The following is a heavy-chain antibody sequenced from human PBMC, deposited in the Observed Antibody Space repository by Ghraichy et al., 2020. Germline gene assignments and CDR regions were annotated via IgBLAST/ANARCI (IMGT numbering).Heavy chain of an antibody. CDR1: GFTFSSYA. CDR2: ISGSGGST. J-gene: IGHJ4*02. CDR3: AKDRLLWVTPTMLDY. V-gene: IGHV3-23*01. D-gene: IGHD5-12*01. Sequence: GGSLRLSCAASGFTFSSYAMSWVRQAPGKGLEWVSAISGSGGSTYYADSVKGRFTISRDNSKNTLYLQMNSLRAEDTAVYYCAKDRLLWVTPTMLDYWGQGTLVTVSS.